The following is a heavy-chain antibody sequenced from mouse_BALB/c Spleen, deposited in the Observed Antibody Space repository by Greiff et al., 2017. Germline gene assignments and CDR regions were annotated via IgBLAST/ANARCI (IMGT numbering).Heavy chain of an antibody. V-gene: IGHV14-1*02. Sequence: EVQLQQSGAELVRPGALVKLSCKASGFNIKDYYMHWVKQRPEQGLEWIGWIDPENGNTIYDPKFQGKASITADTSSNTAYLQLSSLTSEDTAVYYGARGMITTRKSLYYAMDYWGQGTSVTVSS. CDR1: GFNIKDYY. J-gene: IGHJ4*01. D-gene: IGHD2-4*01. CDR3: ARGMITTRKSLYYAMDY. CDR2: IDPENGNT.